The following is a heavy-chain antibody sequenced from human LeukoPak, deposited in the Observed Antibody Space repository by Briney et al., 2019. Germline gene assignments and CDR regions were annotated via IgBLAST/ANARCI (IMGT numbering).Heavy chain of an antibody. V-gene: IGHV3-48*03. CDR2: ISSSGSTM. Sequence: GGSLRLSCAASGFTFNSYEMNWVRQAPGKGLEWVSYISSSGSTMYYADSVRGRLTISRENARNLLYLEVNSLRAEDTAVYYCARRYCSSTSCTLDYWGQGTLVIVSS. J-gene: IGHJ4*02. CDR1: GFTFNSYE. D-gene: IGHD2-2*01. CDR3: ARRYCSSTSCTLDY.